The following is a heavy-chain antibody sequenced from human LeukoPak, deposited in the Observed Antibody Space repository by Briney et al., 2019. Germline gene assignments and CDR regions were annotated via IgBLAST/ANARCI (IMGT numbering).Heavy chain of an antibody. V-gene: IGHV1-2*02. Sequence: ASVKVSCKASGYTFTAYYIHWVRQAPGQGLEWMGCINPNSDDTSYAQNFQGRVTMTSDTSITTAYMELSRLTSDDAAVYYCARGPPVEYWGQGTLVSVSS. CDR1: GYTFTAYY. CDR2: INPNSDDT. CDR3: ARGPPVEY. J-gene: IGHJ4*02.